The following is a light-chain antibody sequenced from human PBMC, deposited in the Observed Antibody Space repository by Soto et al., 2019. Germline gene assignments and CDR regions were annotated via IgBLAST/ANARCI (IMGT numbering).Light chain of an antibody. J-gene: IGLJ2*01. Sequence: QAVVTQPPSVSAAPGQKVTISCSGSNFNIGNNYVSWFQQLPGAAPKLLIYSTNRRPSGVPDRFTGSKSGTSASLAISGLRSEDEADYYCAAWDDSRSGPVFGGGTKLTVL. V-gene: IGLV1-47*02. CDR1: NFNIGNNY. CDR2: STN. CDR3: AAWDDSRSGPV.